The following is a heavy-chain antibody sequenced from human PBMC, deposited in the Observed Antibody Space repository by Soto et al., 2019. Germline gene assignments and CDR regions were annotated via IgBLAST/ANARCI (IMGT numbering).Heavy chain of an antibody. Sequence: PXXTLSLPYTVSGGSISSSSYYWGSIRQPPGKGLEWIGSIYYSGSTYYNPSLKSRVTISVDTSKNQFSLKLSSVTAADTAVYYCARRIVAGYYYYYGMDVWGQGTTVTVSS. D-gene: IGHD6-19*01. J-gene: IGHJ6*02. V-gene: IGHV4-39*01. CDR2: IYYSGST. CDR1: GGSISSSSYY. CDR3: ARRIVAGYYYYYGMDV.